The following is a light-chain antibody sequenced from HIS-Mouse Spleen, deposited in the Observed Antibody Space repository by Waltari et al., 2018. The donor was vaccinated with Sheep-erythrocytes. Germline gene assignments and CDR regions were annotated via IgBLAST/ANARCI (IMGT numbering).Light chain of an antibody. V-gene: IGLV2-11*01. CDR3: CSYAGSDNHV. Sequence: QSALTQPRSVSGSPGQSVTISCTGTSSDVGGYNYVSWYQQHPGKAPKLMIYDVSKRPSGVAARCSGSKTGNTASLTISGLLAEDEADYYCCSYAGSDNHVCATGTKVTVL. CDR2: DVS. J-gene: IGLJ1*01. CDR1: SSDVGGYNY.